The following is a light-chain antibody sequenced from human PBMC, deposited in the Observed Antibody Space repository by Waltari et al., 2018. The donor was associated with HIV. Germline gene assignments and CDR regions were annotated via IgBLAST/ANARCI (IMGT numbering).Light chain of an antibody. Sequence: SYELTQPPSVSVSPGQTARIPCSGDVLAKQYVYWYQQKPGQAPVLVIYKDTERPSGIPERFSGSSSGTTVTLTISGVQPDDEADYYCQSADTSYTSRVFGIGTKVTVL. CDR2: KDT. V-gene: IGLV3-25*03. CDR1: VLAKQY. J-gene: IGLJ1*01. CDR3: QSADTSYTSRV.